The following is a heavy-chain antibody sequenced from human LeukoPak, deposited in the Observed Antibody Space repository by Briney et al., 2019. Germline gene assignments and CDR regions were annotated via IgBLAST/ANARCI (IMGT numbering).Heavy chain of an antibody. CDR2: IYYSGST. CDR1: GGSISSYY. V-gene: IGHV4-39*01. J-gene: IGHJ3*02. D-gene: IGHD3-22*01. Sequence: SETLSLTCTVSGGSISSYYWGWIRQPPGKGLEWIGSIYYSGSTYYNPSLKSRVTISVDTSKNQFSLKLSSVTAADTAVYYCARLNYYYDSSGYYCDAFDIWGQGTMVTVSS. CDR3: ARLNYYYDSSGYYCDAFDI.